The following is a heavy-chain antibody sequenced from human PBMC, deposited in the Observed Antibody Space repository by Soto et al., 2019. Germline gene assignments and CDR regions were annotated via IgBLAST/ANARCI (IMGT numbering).Heavy chain of an antibody. D-gene: IGHD1-1*01. CDR2: IYPSVSS. V-gene: IGHV4-38-2*02. CDR1: GFAISRGYY. J-gene: IGHJ4*02. Sequence: SETLSLTCSVSGFAISRGYYWSCVRQPPGKGLEWIGSIYPSVSSYHNPSLATRLRLSIDTSKNQFTLNLTSVTAADTALYFCAREKVGTTFFDNWGQGIQVTVSS. CDR3: AREKVGTTFFDN.